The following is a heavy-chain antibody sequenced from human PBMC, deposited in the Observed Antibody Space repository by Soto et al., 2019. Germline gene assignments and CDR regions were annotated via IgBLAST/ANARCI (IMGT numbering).Heavy chain of an antibody. D-gene: IGHD1-26*01. CDR1: GFTFSSYA. V-gene: IGHV3-64D*06. CDR2: ISSNGGST. J-gene: IGHJ6*02. CDR3: VKSQGELLVYYYYGMDV. Sequence: PGGSLRLSXSASGFTFSSYAMHWVRQAPGKGLEYVSAISSNGGSTYYADSVKGRFTISRDNSKNTLYLQMSSLRAEDTAVYYCVKSQGELLVYYYYGMDVWGQGTTVTVS.